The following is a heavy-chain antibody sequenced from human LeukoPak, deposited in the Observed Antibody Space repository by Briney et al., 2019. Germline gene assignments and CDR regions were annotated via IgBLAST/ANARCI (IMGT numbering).Heavy chain of an antibody. CDR1: GGSISSSYSY. CDR2: IYYSGST. V-gene: IGHV4-39*07. J-gene: IGHJ5*02. D-gene: IGHD2-21*02. CDR3: ARGGVVVVTATELAANWFDP. Sequence: SETLSLTCTVSGGSISSSYSYWGWIRQPPGKGLEWIGNIYYSGSTYYSPSLTSRVTVSVDTSENQFSLKLSSVTAADTAVYYCARGGVVVVTATELAANWFDPWGQGTLVTVSS.